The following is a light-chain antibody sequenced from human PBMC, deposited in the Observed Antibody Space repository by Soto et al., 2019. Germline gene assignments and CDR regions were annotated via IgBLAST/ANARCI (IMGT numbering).Light chain of an antibody. Sequence: DIQMTQSPSSLSASVGDRVTITCRASQSISSFLNWYQQKPGKAPKLLIYAASSLQSGVPSRFRGSGSGTDVTLTISSLQPEDFATYYCQQSYSTPPTFGGGTKVEIK. CDR3: QQSYSTPPT. V-gene: IGKV1-39*01. CDR2: AAS. J-gene: IGKJ4*01. CDR1: QSISSF.